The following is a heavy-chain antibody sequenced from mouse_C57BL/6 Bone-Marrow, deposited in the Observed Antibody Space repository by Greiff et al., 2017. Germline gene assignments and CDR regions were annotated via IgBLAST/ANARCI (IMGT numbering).Heavy chain of an antibody. Sequence: EVKLVESGGGLVQPGGSLSLSCAASGFTFTDYYMSWVRQPPGKALEWLGFIRNKANGYTTEYSASVKGRFTISRDNSQSILYLQMNALRAEDSATYYCARSPDYPNAMDYWGQGTSVTVSS. D-gene: IGHD2-4*01. J-gene: IGHJ4*01. CDR3: ARSPDYPNAMDY. V-gene: IGHV7-3*01. CDR2: IRNKANGYTT. CDR1: GFTFTDYY.